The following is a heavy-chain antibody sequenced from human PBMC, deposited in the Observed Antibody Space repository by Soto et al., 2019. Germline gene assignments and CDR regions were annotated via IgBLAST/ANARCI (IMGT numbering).Heavy chain of an antibody. Sequence: GGSLRLSWSGSGVTLRDYGMHWVRQAPGKGLEWVADISYDAASEHYADSVKGRFSISRDNSNNTVSLHMNSLGPGDTAVYYCARDSRRLQLGVIDFWGQGTLVTVSS. V-gene: IGHV3-30*03. CDR2: ISYDAASE. D-gene: IGHD5-18*01. CDR3: ARDSRRLQLGVIDF. J-gene: IGHJ4*02. CDR1: GVTLRDYG.